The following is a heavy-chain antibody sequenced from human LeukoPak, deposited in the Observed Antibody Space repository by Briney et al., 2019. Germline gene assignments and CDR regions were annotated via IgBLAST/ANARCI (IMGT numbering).Heavy chain of an antibody. V-gene: IGHV4-31*03. CDR3: ARDRLQGYYYYGMDV. Sequence: SQTLSLTCTVSGGSISSGGYYWSWIRQHPGKGLEWIGYIYYSGSTYYNPSLKSRVTISVDTSKNQFSLKLSSVTAADTAVYYCARDRLQGYYYYGMDVWGRGTTVTVSS. CDR2: IYYSGST. J-gene: IGHJ6*02. D-gene: IGHD5-24*01. CDR1: GGSISSGGYY.